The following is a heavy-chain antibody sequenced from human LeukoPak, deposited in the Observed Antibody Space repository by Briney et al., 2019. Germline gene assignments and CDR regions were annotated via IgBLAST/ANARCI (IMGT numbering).Heavy chain of an antibody. Sequence: ASVKVSCTASGGTFSSYAISWGRQAPGQGLEWMGGIIPIFGTANYAQKFQGRVTITADKSTSTAYMELSSLRSEDMAVYYCAREDTAMVMDGWGKGTTVTVSS. J-gene: IGHJ6*04. V-gene: IGHV1-69*06. D-gene: IGHD5-18*01. CDR1: GGTFSSYA. CDR2: IIPIFGTA. CDR3: AREDTAMVMDG.